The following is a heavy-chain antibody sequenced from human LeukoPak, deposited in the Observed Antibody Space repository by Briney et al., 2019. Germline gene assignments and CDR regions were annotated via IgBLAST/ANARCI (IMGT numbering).Heavy chain of an antibody. CDR2: IYYSGST. D-gene: IGHD5-24*01. J-gene: IGHJ4*02. CDR1: GGSISSGGYY. V-gene: IGHV4-31*03. CDR3: ARVQLRDGYNYYESR. Sequence: SETLSLTCTVSGGSISSGGYYWSWIRQHPGKGLEWIGYIYYSGSTYYNPSLKSRVTISVDTSKNQFSLKLSSVTAADTAVYYCARVQLRDGYNYYESRWGQGTLVTVSS.